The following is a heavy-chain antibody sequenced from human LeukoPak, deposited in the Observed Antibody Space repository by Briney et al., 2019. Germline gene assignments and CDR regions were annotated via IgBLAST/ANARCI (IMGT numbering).Heavy chain of an antibody. CDR1: GFTFGDYA. Sequence: GGSLRLSCTASGFTFGDYAMSWVRQAPGKGLEWVSAISGSGGSTYYADSVKGRFTISSDNSKNTLYLQMNSLRAEDTAVYYCAKDLPPGITIFGVVIPDAFDIWGQGTMVTVSS. J-gene: IGHJ3*02. CDR3: AKDLPPGITIFGVVIPDAFDI. V-gene: IGHV3-23*01. D-gene: IGHD3-3*01. CDR2: ISGSGGST.